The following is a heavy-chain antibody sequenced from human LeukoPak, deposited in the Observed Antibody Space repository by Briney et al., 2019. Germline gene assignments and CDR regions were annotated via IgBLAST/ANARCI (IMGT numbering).Heavy chain of an antibody. J-gene: IGHJ4*02. D-gene: IGHD3-10*01. CDR2: IYHSGST. Sequence: SETLSLTCAVSGYSISSGYHWGWIRQPPGKGLEWIGSIYHSGSTYYNPSLKSRVTISVDTSKNQFSLKLSSVTAADTAVYYCARINYYGPGSYYIIDYWGQGTLVTVSS. CDR3: ARINYYGPGSYYIIDY. CDR1: GYSISSGYH. V-gene: IGHV4-38-2*01.